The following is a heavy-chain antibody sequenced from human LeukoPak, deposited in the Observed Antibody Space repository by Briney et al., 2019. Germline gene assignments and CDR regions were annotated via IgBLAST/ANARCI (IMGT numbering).Heavy chain of an antibody. CDR2: INPSGGST. Sequence: ASAKVSCKASGYTFTSYYTHWVRQAPGQGLEWMGIINPSGGSTSYAQKFQGRVTMTRDTSTSAVYMELSSLRSEDTAVYYCARDMYSYTTYYFDYWGQGTLVTVSS. D-gene: IGHD5-18*01. CDR3: ARDMYSYTTYYFDY. V-gene: IGHV1-46*01. J-gene: IGHJ4*02. CDR1: GYTFTSYY.